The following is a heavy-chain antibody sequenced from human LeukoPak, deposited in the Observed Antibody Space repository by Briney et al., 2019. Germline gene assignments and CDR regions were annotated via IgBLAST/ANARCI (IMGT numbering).Heavy chain of an antibody. CDR3: ARNRDAYGARALDY. D-gene: IGHD1-26*01. CDR1: GYTFTSYG. CDR2: TSAYNGNT. V-gene: IGHV1-18*01. J-gene: IGHJ4*02. Sequence: ASVKVSCKASGYTFTSYGISWVRQAPGQGLEWMGWTSAYNGNTNYAQKLQGRVTMTTDTSTSTAYMELRSLRSDDTAVYYCARNRDAYGARALDYWGQGTLVTVSS.